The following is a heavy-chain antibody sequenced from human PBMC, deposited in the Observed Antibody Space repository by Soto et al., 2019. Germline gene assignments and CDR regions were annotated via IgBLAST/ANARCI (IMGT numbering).Heavy chain of an antibody. CDR2: IYWNDDK. V-gene: IGHV2-5*01. CDR1: GFSLSTSGVG. D-gene: IGHD4-17*01. Sequence: SGPTLVKPTQTLTLTCTFSGFSLSTSGVGVGWIRQPPGKALEWLALIYWNDDKRYSPSLKSRLTITKDTSKNQVVLTMTNMDPVDKATYYCAHGTMTTVTSMTYYYGMDVWGQGTTVTVSS. J-gene: IGHJ6*02. CDR3: AHGTMTTVTSMTYYYGMDV.